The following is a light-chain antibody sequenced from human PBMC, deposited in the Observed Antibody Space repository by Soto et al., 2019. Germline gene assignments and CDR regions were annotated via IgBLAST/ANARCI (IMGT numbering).Light chain of an antibody. CDR3: QQYNDNWT. Sequence: DIQMTQSPSTLSASVGDRVTITCRASQSISSWLAWYQQKPGQAPKLLIYKASTLQSGVPSRFSGSGSGTEFTLAISSPQHDDSATYYCQQYNDNWTFGQGTKVEIK. CDR1: QSISSW. V-gene: IGKV1-5*03. J-gene: IGKJ1*01. CDR2: KAS.